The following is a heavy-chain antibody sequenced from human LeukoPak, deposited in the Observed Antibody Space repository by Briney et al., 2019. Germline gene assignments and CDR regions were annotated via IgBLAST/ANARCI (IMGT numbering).Heavy chain of an antibody. J-gene: IGHJ4*02. Sequence: GASVKVSCKASGYTFTGYYMHWVRQAPGQGLEWMGWINPNSGGTNNAQKFQGRVTMTRDTSISTAYMELSRLRSDDTAVYYCAILAWLLSFDYWGQGTLVTVSS. V-gene: IGHV1-2*02. D-gene: IGHD3-3*01. CDR2: INPNSGGT. CDR3: AILAWLLSFDY. CDR1: GYTFTGYY.